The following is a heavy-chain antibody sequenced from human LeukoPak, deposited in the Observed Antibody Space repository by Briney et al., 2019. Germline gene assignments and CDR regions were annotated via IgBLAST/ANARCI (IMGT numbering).Heavy chain of an antibody. Sequence: SETLSLTCTVSGGSISSYYWSWIRQPPGKGLEWIGYIYYSGSTNYNPSLNSRVIISVDTSKNQFSLKLTSVTAADAAVYYCARSRASSTLLAFDYWGQGNLVTVSS. D-gene: IGHD2-15*01. J-gene: IGHJ4*02. CDR1: GGSISSYY. V-gene: IGHV4-59*01. CDR2: IYYSGST. CDR3: ARSRASSTLLAFDY.